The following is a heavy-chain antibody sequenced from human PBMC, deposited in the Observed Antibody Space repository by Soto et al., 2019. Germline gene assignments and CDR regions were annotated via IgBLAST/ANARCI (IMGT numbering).Heavy chain of an antibody. CDR1: GFTFSSYG. J-gene: IGHJ6*02. D-gene: IGHD6-13*01. Sequence: QVQLVESGGGVVQPGRSLRLSCAASGFTFSSYGMYWVRQAPGKGLEWVAVIWYDGSNKYYADSVKGRFTISRDNSKNTLYLQMNSLRAEDTAVYYCARDNEQQLVSPYDYYYYGMDVWGQGTTVTVSS. CDR2: IWYDGSNK. V-gene: IGHV3-33*01. CDR3: ARDNEQQLVSPYDYYYYGMDV.